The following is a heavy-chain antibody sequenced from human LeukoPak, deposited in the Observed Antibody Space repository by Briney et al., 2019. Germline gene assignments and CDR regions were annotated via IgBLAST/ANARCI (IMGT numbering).Heavy chain of an antibody. CDR2: ISASSSTI. V-gene: IGHV3-48*02. CDR1: GFSFSTYG. CDR3: ARDAGSGYFDY. Sequence: PGGSPRLSCAASGFSFSTYGMNWVRQAPGKGLEWVSYISASSSTIYYADSVKGRFTISRDNAKNSLYLQVNGLRDEDTAVYYCARDAGSGYFDYWGQGTLVTVSS. D-gene: IGHD6-19*01. J-gene: IGHJ4*02.